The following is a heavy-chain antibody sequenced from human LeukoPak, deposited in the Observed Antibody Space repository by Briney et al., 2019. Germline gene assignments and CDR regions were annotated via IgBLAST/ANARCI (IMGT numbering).Heavy chain of an antibody. CDR1: GYTFTGHY. V-gene: IGHV1-2*02. Sequence: ASVKVSCKASGYTFTGHYIHWVRQAPGQGLEWMGWINPNSGGTKYAQKFQGRVTMTRDTSISIAYMELSRLRSDDTAVYSCSRDYGFYSGLYYFDYWGQGTLVTVSS. CDR3: SRDYGFYSGLYYFDY. CDR2: INPNSGGT. D-gene: IGHD2-2*02. J-gene: IGHJ4*02.